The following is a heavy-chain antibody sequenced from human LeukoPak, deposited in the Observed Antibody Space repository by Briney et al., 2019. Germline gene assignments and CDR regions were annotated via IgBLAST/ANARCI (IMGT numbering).Heavy chain of an antibody. CDR1: GLTVSSYG. D-gene: IGHD3-10*01. J-gene: IGHJ4*02. Sequence: GGSLRLSCGASGLTVSSYGMSWVRQAPGKGLEGVSYISSSSSTIYYADSVKGRFTISRDNAKNSLYLQMNSLRNEDTAVYYCARGGYYGSGSYYFHWGQGTLVTVSS. CDR3: ARGGYYGSGSYYFH. V-gene: IGHV3-48*02. CDR2: ISSSSSTI.